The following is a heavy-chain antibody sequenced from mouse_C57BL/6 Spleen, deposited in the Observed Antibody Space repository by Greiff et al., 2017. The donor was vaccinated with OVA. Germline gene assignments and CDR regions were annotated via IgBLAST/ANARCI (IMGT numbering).Heavy chain of an antibody. CDR2: IDPANGNT. CDR3: ARYGRGDYYAMDY. CDR1: GFNIKNTY. J-gene: IGHJ4*01. Sequence: VHVKQSVAELVRPGASVKLSCTASGFNIKNTYMHWVKQRPEQGLEWIGRIDPANGNTKYAPKFQGKATITADTSSNTAYLQLSSLTSEDTAIYYCARYGRGDYYAMDYWGQGTSVTVSS. D-gene: IGHD1-1*02. V-gene: IGHV14-3*01.